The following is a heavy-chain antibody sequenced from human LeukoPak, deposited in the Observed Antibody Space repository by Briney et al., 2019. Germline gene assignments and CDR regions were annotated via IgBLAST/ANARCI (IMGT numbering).Heavy chain of an antibody. Sequence: GRSLTLSCAASGFTFSSSGMHWVRQAPGKGLEWVAFVSYDGGKEYYADSVKGRFTISRDNSKNTLYLQMNSLRAEDTAVYYCAKPAYCGGDCYSSPFQHWGQGTLVTVSS. CDR3: AKPAYCGGDCYSSPFQH. J-gene: IGHJ1*01. CDR2: VSYDGGKE. CDR1: GFTFSSSG. V-gene: IGHV3-30*18. D-gene: IGHD2-21*02.